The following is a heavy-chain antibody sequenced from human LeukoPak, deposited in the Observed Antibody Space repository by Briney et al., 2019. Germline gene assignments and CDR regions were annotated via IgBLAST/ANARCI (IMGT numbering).Heavy chain of an antibody. CDR1: GFSFSSYG. CDR2: IRYDGSNK. CDR3: AKETAPLYYYGSGTYNWFDP. D-gene: IGHD3-10*01. Sequence: PGGSLRLSCAASGFSFSSYGMHWVRQAPGKGLEWVAFIRYDGSNKYYAYSVKGRFTISRDNSTNTLYLQMNSLRAEDTAVYYCAKETAPLYYYGSGTYNWFDPWGQGTLVTVSS. J-gene: IGHJ5*02. V-gene: IGHV3-30*02.